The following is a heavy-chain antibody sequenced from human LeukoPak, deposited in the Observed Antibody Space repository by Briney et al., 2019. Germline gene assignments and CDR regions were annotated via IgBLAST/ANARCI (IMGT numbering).Heavy chain of an antibody. V-gene: IGHV1-46*01. D-gene: IGHD3-10*02. CDR2: INPSGGST. CDR3: ARGVFGELEKLMFQH. Sequence: ASVKVSCKASGYTFTSYYIHWVRQAPGQGLEWMGIINPSGGSTSYPQNFQDRVTMTRDTSTSTVYMELSSLKSDDTAIYYCARGVFGELEKLMFQHWGQGTLVTVSS. CDR1: GYTFTSYY. J-gene: IGHJ1*01.